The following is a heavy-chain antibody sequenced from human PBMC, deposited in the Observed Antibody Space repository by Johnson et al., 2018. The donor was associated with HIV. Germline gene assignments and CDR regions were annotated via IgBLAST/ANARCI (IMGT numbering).Heavy chain of an antibody. CDR2: ITGSGGNT. D-gene: IGHD5-12*01. CDR3: ASLYSGYDNDAFDI. Sequence: MLLVESGGGVVQPGRSLRLSCAASGFTFSSYAMSWVRQAPGKGLEWVSSITGSGGNTYDADSVKGRFTLSRDNSKNTLYLQMNSLRAEDTAVYYCASLYSGYDNDAFDIWGQGTMVTVSS. V-gene: IGHV3-23*04. J-gene: IGHJ3*02. CDR1: GFTFSSYA.